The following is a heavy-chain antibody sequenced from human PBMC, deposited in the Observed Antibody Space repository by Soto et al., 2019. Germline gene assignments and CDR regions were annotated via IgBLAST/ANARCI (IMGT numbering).Heavy chain of an antibody. J-gene: IGHJ3*02. D-gene: IGHD2-21*01. Sequence: QVQLVQSGAEVKKPGSSVKVSCKDSGGTFNTYSMFWVRQAPGQGLEWMGRIIPMLGVRNYAQRFQDRVTITADKSTATDHMELSSLRSEDTALYYCTIGSWSGEVFDIWGQGTMVTVSS. CDR2: IIPMLGVR. CDR3: TIGSWSGEVFDI. V-gene: IGHV1-69*02. CDR1: GGTFNTYS.